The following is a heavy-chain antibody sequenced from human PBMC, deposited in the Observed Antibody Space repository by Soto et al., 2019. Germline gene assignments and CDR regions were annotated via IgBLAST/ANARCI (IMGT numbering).Heavy chain of an antibody. Sequence: PLVMLSLRRSVAGGTSGSFDGSWIRKNKGKGLEWIGYIYYSGSTNYNPSLKSRVTISVDTSKNQFSLKLSSVTAADTAVYYCARDRLGHRQWLVRYYYGMDVWGQGTTVTVSS. V-gene: IGHV4-59*01. CDR2: IYYSGST. D-gene: IGHD6-19*01. CDR3: ARDRLGHRQWLVRYYYGMDV. CDR1: GGTSGSFD. J-gene: IGHJ6*02.